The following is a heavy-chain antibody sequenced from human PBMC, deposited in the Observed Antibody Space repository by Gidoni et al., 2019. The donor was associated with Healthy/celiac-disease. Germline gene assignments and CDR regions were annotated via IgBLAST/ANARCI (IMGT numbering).Heavy chain of an antibody. V-gene: IGHV3-11*01. Sequence: QVQLVESGGGLVKPGGSLRLSCAPSGFTFSDYYMSGIRQAPGKGLEWVSYISSSGSSIYYADSVKGRFTISRDNAKNSLYLQMNSLRAEDTAVYYCARVPLRFLEWSLDYWGQGTLVTVSS. CDR2: ISSSGSSI. D-gene: IGHD3-3*01. CDR1: GFTFSDYY. J-gene: IGHJ4*02. CDR3: ARVPLRFLEWSLDY.